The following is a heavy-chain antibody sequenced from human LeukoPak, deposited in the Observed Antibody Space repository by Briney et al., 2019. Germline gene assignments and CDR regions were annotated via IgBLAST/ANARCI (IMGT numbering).Heavy chain of an antibody. J-gene: IGHJ4*02. CDR1: GCIFSSYW. Sequence: PGGSLRLSCAASGCIFSSYWMSWVRQAPGKGLEWVANIKQDGSEKYYVDSVKGRFTISRDNAKNSLYLQMNSLRAEDTAVYYCARDRHFVEGYWGQGTLVTVSS. CDR2: IKQDGSEK. CDR3: ARDRHFVEGY. V-gene: IGHV3-7*01. D-gene: IGHD2-21*01.